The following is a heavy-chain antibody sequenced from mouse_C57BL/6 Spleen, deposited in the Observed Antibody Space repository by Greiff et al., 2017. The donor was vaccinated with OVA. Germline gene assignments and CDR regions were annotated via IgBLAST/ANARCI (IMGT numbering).Heavy chain of an antibody. V-gene: IGHV1-55*01. CDR2: IYPGSGST. CDR3: ARSPTVVAPYAMDY. CDR1: GYTFTSYW. J-gene: IGHJ4*01. Sequence: VQLQQPGAELVKPGASVKMSCKASGYTFTSYWITWVKQRPGQGLEWIGDIYPGSGSTNYNEKFKSKATLTVDTSSSTAYMQLSSLTSEDSAVYYCARSPTVVAPYAMDYWGQGTSVTVSS. D-gene: IGHD1-1*01.